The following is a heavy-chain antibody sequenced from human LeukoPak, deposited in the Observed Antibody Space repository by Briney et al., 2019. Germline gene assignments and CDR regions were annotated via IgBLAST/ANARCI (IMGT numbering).Heavy chain of an antibody. Sequence: GGSLRLSCAASGFTFRSYAMSWVRQAPGKGLEGGSAISGSGGSTYYADSVKGRFTISRDNSKNTLYLQMNSLRAEDTAVYYCAKDKRVKWGLKYFDYWGQGTLVTVSS. D-gene: IGHD1-26*01. CDR3: AKDKRVKWGLKYFDY. CDR2: ISGSGGST. CDR1: GFTFRSYA. V-gene: IGHV3-23*01. J-gene: IGHJ4*02.